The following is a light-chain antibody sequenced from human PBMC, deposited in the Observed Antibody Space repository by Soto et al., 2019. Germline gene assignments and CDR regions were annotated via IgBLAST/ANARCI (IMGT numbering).Light chain of an antibody. V-gene: IGLV2-8*01. J-gene: IGLJ3*02. CDR1: SSDVGGHNF. CDR3: CSYAGSSTFDV. CDR2: EVS. Sequence: QSVLTQPPSASGSRGQSVTISCTGTSSDVGGHNFVSWYQHHPGKAPKLMIYEVSKRPSGVPDRFSASKSGNTASLTISGLQAEDEADYYCCSYAGSSTFDVFGGGTKLTVL.